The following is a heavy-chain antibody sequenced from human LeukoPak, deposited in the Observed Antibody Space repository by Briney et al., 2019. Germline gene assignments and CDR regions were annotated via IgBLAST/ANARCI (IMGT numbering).Heavy chain of an antibody. CDR3: ARHTLPYYYDSSGYCDY. V-gene: IGHV5-51*01. Sequence: GESLKISCKGSGSSFTSYWIGWVRQMPGKGLEWMGIIYPGDSDTRYSPSFQGQVTISADKSTSTAYLQWSSLKASDTAMYYCARHTLPYYYDSSGYCDYWGQGTLVTVSS. CDR2: IYPGDSDT. D-gene: IGHD3-22*01. J-gene: IGHJ4*02. CDR1: GSSFTSYW.